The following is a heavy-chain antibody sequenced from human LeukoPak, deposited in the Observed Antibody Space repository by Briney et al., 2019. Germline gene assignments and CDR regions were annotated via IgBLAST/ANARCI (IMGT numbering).Heavy chain of an antibody. CDR3: AKDPTRWSGITYYFDH. V-gene: IGHV3-74*01. D-gene: IGHD4-23*01. J-gene: IGHJ4*02. CDR2: INSDGSST. Sequence: PGGSLRLSCAASGFTFSSYWMHWVRQAPGKGLVWVSRINSDGSSTSYADSVKGRFTISRGNAKNTLYLQMNSLRAEDTAVYYCAKDPTRWSGITYYFDHWGQGTLVTVSS. CDR1: GFTFSSYW.